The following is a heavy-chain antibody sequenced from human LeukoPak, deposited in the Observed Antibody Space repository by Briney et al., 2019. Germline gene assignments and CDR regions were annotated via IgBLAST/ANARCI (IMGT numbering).Heavy chain of an antibody. CDR1: GFAFSASG. CDR3: AKDPGWGLDGSGEYYFYYIMTV. Sequence: PGGSLRLSCAASGFAFSASGMHWVRQAPGKGLDWVAFIRYDGSNKYYADSVKGRFIISRDNSKNTLHLQMNSVSAEDAAVYYCAKDPGWGLDGSGEYYFYYIMTVWGKGTTVTISS. D-gene: IGHD2-15*01. J-gene: IGHJ6*03. V-gene: IGHV3-30*02. CDR2: IRYDGSNK.